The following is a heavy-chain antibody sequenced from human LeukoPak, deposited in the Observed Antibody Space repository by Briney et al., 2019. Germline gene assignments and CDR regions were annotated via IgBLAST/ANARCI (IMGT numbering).Heavy chain of an antibody. CDR3: VRVITYYDFWSGSGYMDV. D-gene: IGHD3-3*01. CDR2: IYSGGST. Sequence: VKPGGSLRLSCAASGFTFSDYYMSWVRQAPGKGLEWVSVIYSGGSTYYADPVKGRFTISRDNSKNTLYLQMNSLRAEDTAVYYCVRVITYYDFWSGSGYMDVWGKGTTVTVSS. CDR1: GFTFSDYY. J-gene: IGHJ6*03. V-gene: IGHV3-66*02.